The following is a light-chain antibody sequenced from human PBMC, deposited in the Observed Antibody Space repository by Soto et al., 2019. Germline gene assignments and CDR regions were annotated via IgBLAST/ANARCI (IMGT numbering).Light chain of an antibody. CDR3: QHRSSWPLT. Sequence: EIVLTQSPATLSLSPGERATLSCRASQSVSRYLAWYQQKPGQAPRLLIYGASTRATGIPARFSGSGSGTDFTLTISSLEPEDFAVYYCQHRSSWPLTFGGGTKVEIK. CDR2: GAS. V-gene: IGKV3-11*01. CDR1: QSVSRY. J-gene: IGKJ4*01.